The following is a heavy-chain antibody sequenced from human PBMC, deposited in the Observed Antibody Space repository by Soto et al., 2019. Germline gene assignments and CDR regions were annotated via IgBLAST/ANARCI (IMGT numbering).Heavy chain of an antibody. CDR3: ARHHGPTTSENWFDP. CDR2: ISTYSGDT. J-gene: IGHJ5*02. Sequence: GASVKVSCKASGYTFFTYDISWVRQARGQGLEWMGWISTYSGDTKYAQKFQGRVTMTTDTSTTTAYLELSSLRSDDTAVYYCARHHGPTTSENWFDPWGQGTLVTVSS. V-gene: IGHV1-18*01. CDR1: GYTFFTYD. D-gene: IGHD5-12*01.